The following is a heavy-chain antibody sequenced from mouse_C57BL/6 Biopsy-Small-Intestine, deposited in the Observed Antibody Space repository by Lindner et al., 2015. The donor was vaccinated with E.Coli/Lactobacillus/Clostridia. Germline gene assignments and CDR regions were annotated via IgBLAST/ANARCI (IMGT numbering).Heavy chain of an antibody. J-gene: IGHJ1*03. V-gene: IGHV3-5*01. Sequence: VQLQESGPGLVKPSQTVFLTCTVTGISITTGNYRWSWIRQFSGNKLEWIGYIYYSGTITYNPSLTSQTTITRDTPKNQFFLEMNSLTAEDTATYYCARDYDWYFDVWGTGTTVTVSS. CDR1: GISITTGNYR. D-gene: IGHD2-3*01. CDR3: ARDYDWYFDV. CDR2: IYYSGTI.